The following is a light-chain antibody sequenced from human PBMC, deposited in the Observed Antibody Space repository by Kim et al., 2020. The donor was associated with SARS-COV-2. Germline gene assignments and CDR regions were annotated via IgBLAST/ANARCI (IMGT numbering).Light chain of an antibody. V-gene: IGKV1-27*01. CDR2: AAS. CDR3: QQYNNAPWT. CDR1: QGISTF. Sequence: ASVGDRVTITCRSSQGISTFLAWYQQKPGKVPKLLIYAASDLQSGVPSRFSGRGSGTDFTLTISSLQPEDIATYYCQQYNNAPWTFGQGTKVDIK. J-gene: IGKJ1*01.